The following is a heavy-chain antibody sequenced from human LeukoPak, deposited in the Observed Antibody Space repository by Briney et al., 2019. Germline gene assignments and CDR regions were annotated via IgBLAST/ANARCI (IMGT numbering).Heavy chain of an antibody. D-gene: IGHD6-19*01. V-gene: IGHV2-5*01. CDR3: AHRYASGWFFDYFDL. CDR2: IYWNDDK. J-gene: IGHJ4*02. CDR1: GGSISSGGYY. Sequence: TLSLTCTVSGGSISSGGYYWSWIRQPPGKPLEWLALIYWNDDKRYNPSLQSRLTITKDTSRNKVVLTMTDLDPVDTATYYCAHRYASGWFFDYFDLWGQGTLVTVSS.